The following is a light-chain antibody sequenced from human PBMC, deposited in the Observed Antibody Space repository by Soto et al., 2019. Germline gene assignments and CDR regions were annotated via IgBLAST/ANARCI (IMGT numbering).Light chain of an antibody. CDR1: SSNIGNHY. J-gene: IGLJ1*01. CDR2: DND. V-gene: IGLV1-51*01. CDR3: GTWDSSLTAGPYV. Sequence: QSVLTQPPSVSAAPGQKVTISCSGSSSNIGNHYVSWYQHLPGVAPKLLICDNDKRPSGIPDRFSGSWSGTSATLGITGLQTGDEAEYYCGTWDSSLTAGPYVFGSGTKVTVL.